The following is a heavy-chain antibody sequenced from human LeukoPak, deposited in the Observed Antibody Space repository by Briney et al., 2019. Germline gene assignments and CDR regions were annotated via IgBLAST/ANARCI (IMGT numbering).Heavy chain of an antibody. CDR1: GFTFSSYA. D-gene: IGHD3-9*01. Sequence: GGSLRLSCAASGFTFSSYAMSWVRQAPGKGLEWVSAISGSGGSTYYADSVKGRFTISRDNSKNTLYLQMNSLRAEDTAVYYCAKDSSYYDILTGSDAFDIRGQGTMVTVSS. CDR3: AKDSSYYDILTGSDAFDI. CDR2: ISGSGGST. V-gene: IGHV3-23*01. J-gene: IGHJ3*02.